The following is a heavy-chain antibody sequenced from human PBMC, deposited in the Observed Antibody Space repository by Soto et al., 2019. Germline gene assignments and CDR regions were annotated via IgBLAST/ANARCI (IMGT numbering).Heavy chain of an antibody. Sequence: PSETLSLTCTVSGDSISSSSYYWGWVRQPPGKGLEWIGSTYYSGVTYYNPSLKSRVSISVATSKKQFSLILSSVTAADTALYYCARQATARYADYYSDYWGQGTLVTVSS. CDR3: ARQATARYADYYSDY. CDR1: GDSISSSSYY. D-gene: IGHD2-21*01. J-gene: IGHJ4*02. CDR2: TYYSGVT. V-gene: IGHV4-39*01.